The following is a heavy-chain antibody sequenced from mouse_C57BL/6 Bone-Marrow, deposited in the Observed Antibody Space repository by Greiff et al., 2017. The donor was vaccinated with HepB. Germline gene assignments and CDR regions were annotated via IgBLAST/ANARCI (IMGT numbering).Heavy chain of an antibody. V-gene: IGHV1-80*01. Sequence: QVQLKESGAELVKPGASVKISCKASGYAFSSYWMNWVKQRPGKGLEWIGQIYPGDGDTNYNGKFKGKATLTADKSSSTAYMQLSSLTSEDSAVYFCARWWVGWFYFDVWGTGTTVTVSS. CDR1: GYAFSSYW. CDR2: IYPGDGDT. D-gene: IGHD2-3*01. J-gene: IGHJ1*03. CDR3: ARWWVGWFYFDV.